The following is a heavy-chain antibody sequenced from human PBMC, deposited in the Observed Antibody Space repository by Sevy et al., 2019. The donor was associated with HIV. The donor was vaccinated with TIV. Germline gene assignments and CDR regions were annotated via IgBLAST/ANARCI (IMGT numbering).Heavy chain of an antibody. Sequence: GGSLRLSCAASGFTFSSDSMNWVHQAPGRGLEWISYISSSSSAIYYADSVKGRFTISRDNAKNSLYLQMNSLRDEDTAVYYCAREQSHLNADDAFDIWGQGTMVTVSS. V-gene: IGHV3-48*02. CDR2: ISSSSSAI. CDR1: GFTFSSDS. D-gene: IGHD4-4*01. J-gene: IGHJ3*02. CDR3: AREQSHLNADDAFDI.